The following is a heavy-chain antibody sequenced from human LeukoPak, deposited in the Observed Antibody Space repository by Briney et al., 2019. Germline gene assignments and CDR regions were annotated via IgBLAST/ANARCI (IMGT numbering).Heavy chain of an antibody. Sequence: GASVKVSCKASGYTFTGYYMHWVRQAPGQGLEWMGWINPNSGNTNYAQKLQGRVTMTTDTSTSTAYMELRSLRSDDTAVYYCARATARRFDYWGQGTLVTVSS. CDR1: GYTFTGYY. CDR3: ARATARRFDY. J-gene: IGHJ4*02. V-gene: IGHV1-18*04. CDR2: INPNSGNT. D-gene: IGHD1-14*01.